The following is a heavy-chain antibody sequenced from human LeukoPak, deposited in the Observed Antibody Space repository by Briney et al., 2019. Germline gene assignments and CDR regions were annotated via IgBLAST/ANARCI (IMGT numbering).Heavy chain of an antibody. CDR1: GYIFINHG. Sequence: ASVKVSCKASGYIFINHGISWVRQAPGQGLEWMGRISAYNGRTEYAPKFQDRVTMTTDTSTTTAYMELRSLTSDDTAVYYCGRWAPNPNDSWGQGTLVTVS. CDR3: GRWAPNPNDS. V-gene: IGHV1-18*01. J-gene: IGHJ5*01. CDR2: ISAYNGRT.